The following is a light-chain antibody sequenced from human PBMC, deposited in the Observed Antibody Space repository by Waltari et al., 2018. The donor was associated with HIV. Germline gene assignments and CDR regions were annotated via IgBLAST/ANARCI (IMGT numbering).Light chain of an antibody. Sequence: DVQVNQSPPSLSASLGASVTMTPQTSQKISLYLNWYHQRLGRATKLVIYDGSTLQSGVSARFSGAGSGTNFSLVIMDLQPDDFGTYFCQQSYSPPRTFGQGT. CDR2: DGS. CDR1: QKISLY. CDR3: QQSYSPPRT. J-gene: IGKJ1*01. V-gene: IGKV1-39*01.